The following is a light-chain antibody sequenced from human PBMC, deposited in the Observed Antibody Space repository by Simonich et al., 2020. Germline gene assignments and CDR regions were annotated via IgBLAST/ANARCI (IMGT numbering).Light chain of an antibody. CDR1: QSISSY. CDR2: AAP. Sequence: DIQMTQSPSSLSASVGDRVTITCRARQSISSYLNWYQQKPGKAHKLLIYAAPRLQSGVPSRFSGSGSGTDFTLTISSLQPEDFATYSCQQSYSTPPTFGGGTKVEIK. V-gene: IGKV1-39*01. J-gene: IGKJ4*01. CDR3: QQSYSTPPT.